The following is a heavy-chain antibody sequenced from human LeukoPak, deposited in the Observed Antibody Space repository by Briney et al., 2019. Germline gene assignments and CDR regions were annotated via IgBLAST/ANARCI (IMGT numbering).Heavy chain of an antibody. J-gene: IGHJ5*02. CDR3: ARDGGYSSSWYRYGWFDP. V-gene: IGHV1-2*02. D-gene: IGHD6-13*01. CDR1: GYTFTGYY. Sequence: ASVKVSCKASGYTFTGYYMHWVRQAPGQGLEWMGWINPNSGGTNYAQTFQGRVTMTRDTSISTAYMELSRLRSDDTAVYYCARDGGYSSSWYRYGWFDPWGQGTLVTVSS. CDR2: INPNSGGT.